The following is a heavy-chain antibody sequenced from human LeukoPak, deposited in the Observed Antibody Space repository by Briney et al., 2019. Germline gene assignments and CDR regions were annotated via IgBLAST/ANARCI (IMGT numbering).Heavy chain of an antibody. CDR3: AKDTWIQLWFSIDY. J-gene: IGHJ4*02. D-gene: IGHD5-18*01. CDR1: GFMLRNYA. CDR2: ISGVGGDT. V-gene: IGHV3-23*01. Sequence: PGGSLRLSCAASGFMLRNYAMTWVRQAPGRGLEWVSEISGVGGDTYYADSVKGRFTISRDNSKNTLYLQMNSLRAEDTAVYYCAKDTWIQLWFSIDYWGQGTLVTVSS.